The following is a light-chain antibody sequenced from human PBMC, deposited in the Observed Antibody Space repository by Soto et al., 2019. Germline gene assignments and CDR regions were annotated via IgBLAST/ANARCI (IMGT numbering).Light chain of an antibody. J-gene: IGLJ2*01. CDR3: QVWDSSSDLHVV. CDR2: YDS. Sequence: SYVLTQPPSVSVAPGKTARITCGGNNIGSKSVHWYQQKPGQAPVLVIYYDSDRPSGIRERFSGSNSGNTATLTISRVEAGDEADYYCQVWDSSSDLHVVFGGGTKLTVL. V-gene: IGLV3-21*04. CDR1: NIGSKS.